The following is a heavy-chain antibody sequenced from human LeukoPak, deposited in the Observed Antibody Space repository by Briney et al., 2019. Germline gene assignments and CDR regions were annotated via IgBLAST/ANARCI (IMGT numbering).Heavy chain of an antibody. Sequence: GRSLRLSCPASGFTFGSYGMSCVRHAPGKLREWVSAITGGGGSTYYGGSVKGRFTISRDNDKNRLYLVMNRLRVEDTAVYYCARVAAAGTGIFVNFYYSMDIWGKGTTVTISS. D-gene: IGHD6-13*01. CDR2: ITGGGGST. J-gene: IGHJ6*03. CDR3: ARVAAAGTGIFVNFYYSMDI. CDR1: GFTFGSYG. V-gene: IGHV3-23*01.